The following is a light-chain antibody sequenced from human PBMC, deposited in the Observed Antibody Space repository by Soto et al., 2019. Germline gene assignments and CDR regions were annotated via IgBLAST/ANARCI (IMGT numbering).Light chain of an antibody. Sequence: DIQMTQSPSSLSASVGDRVTITCRASQSISNYLNWYQQKPGKAPKLLIYAASSLQSGVPSRFSGSGSGTDFTLTISSLQPEDFATYYCQQSYSTLFTFGQGTRLEI. J-gene: IGKJ5*01. CDR2: AAS. CDR1: QSISNY. CDR3: QQSYSTLFT. V-gene: IGKV1-39*01.